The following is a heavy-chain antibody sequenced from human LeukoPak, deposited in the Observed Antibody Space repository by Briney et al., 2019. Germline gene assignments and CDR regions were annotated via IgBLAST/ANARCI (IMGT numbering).Heavy chain of an antibody. J-gene: IGHJ6*02. D-gene: IGHD3-3*01. CDR2: INHSGST. Sequence: PSETLSLTCAVYGGSFSGYYWSWIRQPPGKGLEWIGEINHSGSTYYNPSLKSRVTISVDTSKNQFSLKLSSVTAADTAVYYCARDQGHYDFWSGYYTGAFPYGMDVWGQGTTVTVSS. V-gene: IGHV4-34*09. CDR1: GGSFSGYY. CDR3: ARDQGHYDFWSGYYTGAFPYGMDV.